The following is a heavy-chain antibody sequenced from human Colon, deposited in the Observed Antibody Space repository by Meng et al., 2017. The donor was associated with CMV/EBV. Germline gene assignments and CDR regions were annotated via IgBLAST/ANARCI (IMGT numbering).Heavy chain of an antibody. CDR1: GYTFTSYD. J-gene: IGHJ5*02. V-gene: IGHV1-8*03. Sequence: ASVKVSCKASGYTFTSYDINWVRQATGQGLEWMGWMNPNSGNTGYAQKFQGRVTITRNTSISTAYMELSSLRSEDTAVYYCARGSPLQGTSFYGWFDPWGQGTLVTVS. D-gene: IGHD2-2*01. CDR2: MNPNSGNT. CDR3: ARGSPLQGTSFYGWFDP.